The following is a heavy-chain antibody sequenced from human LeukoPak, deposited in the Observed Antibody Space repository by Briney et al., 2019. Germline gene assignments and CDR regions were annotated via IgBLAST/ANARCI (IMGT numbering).Heavy chain of an antibody. Sequence: PGRSLRLSCAASGFTFSSYAMHWVRQAPGKGLEWVAVISYDGSNKYYADSVKGRFTISGDNSKNTLYLQMNSLRAEDTAVYYCARARGVGRYYYYYMDVWGKGTTVTVSS. V-gene: IGHV3-30*01. CDR1: GFTFSSYA. CDR3: ARARGVGRYYYYYMDV. D-gene: IGHD3-10*01. CDR2: ISYDGSNK. J-gene: IGHJ6*03.